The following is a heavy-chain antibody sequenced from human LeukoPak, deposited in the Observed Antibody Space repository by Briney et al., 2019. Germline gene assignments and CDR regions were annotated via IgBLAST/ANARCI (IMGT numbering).Heavy chain of an antibody. CDR2: TKQDGSEN. D-gene: IGHD2-2*01. J-gene: IGHJ3*02. Sequence: PGGSLRLSCVASGFTYTTYWMSWVRQAPGKGLEWVANTKQDGSENYYVDSVKGRFTISRDNAKTSLYLQMNSLRAEDTAIYYCAREGAYCSTTSCYGLRAFDIWGQGTMVTVSS. CDR3: AREGAYCSTTSCYGLRAFDI. V-gene: IGHV3-7*01. CDR1: GFTYTTYW.